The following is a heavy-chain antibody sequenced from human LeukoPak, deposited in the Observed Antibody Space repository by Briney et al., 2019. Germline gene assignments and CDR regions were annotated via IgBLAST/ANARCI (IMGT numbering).Heavy chain of an antibody. CDR2: IYHSGST. V-gene: IGHV4-38-2*02. CDR1: GYSISSGYY. Sequence: PSETLSLTCTVSGYSISSGYYWGWIRQPPGKGLEWIGSIYHSGSTYYNPSLKSRVTISVDTSKNQFSLKLSSVTAADTAVYYCARGLPPHDFWSGYYRTIGAFDIWGQGTMVTVSS. D-gene: IGHD3-3*01. J-gene: IGHJ3*02. CDR3: ARGLPPHDFWSGYYRTIGAFDI.